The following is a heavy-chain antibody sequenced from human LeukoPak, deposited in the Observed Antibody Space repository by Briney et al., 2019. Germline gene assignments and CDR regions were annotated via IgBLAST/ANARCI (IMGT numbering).Heavy chain of an antibody. Sequence: PGGSLRLSCAASGFTFSSYSMNWVRQAPGKGLEWVLSISSSSSYIYYADSVKGRFTISRDNAKNSLYLQMNSLRAEDTAVYYCATYMVRGATYYFDYWGQGTLVTVSS. CDR1: GFTFSSYS. D-gene: IGHD3-10*01. CDR3: ATYMVRGATYYFDY. J-gene: IGHJ4*02. CDR2: ISSSSSYI. V-gene: IGHV3-21*01.